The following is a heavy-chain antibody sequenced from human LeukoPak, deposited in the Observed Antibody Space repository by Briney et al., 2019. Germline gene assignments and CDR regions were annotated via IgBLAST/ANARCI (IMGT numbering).Heavy chain of an antibody. CDR1: GGSISSGGYY. D-gene: IGHD2-2*01. J-gene: IGHJ4*02. Sequence: SETLSLTCTVSGGSISSGGYYWSWIRQHPGKGLEWIGYIYHSGSTYYNPSLKSRVTISVDRSKNQFSLKLSSVTAADTAVYYCAMGSQLLFRYFDYWGQGTLVTVSS. CDR3: AMGSQLLFRYFDY. V-gene: IGHV4-31*03. CDR2: IYHSGST.